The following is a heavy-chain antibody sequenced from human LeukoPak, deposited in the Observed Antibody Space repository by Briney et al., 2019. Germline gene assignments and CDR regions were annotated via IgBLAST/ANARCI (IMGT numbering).Heavy chain of an antibody. J-gene: IGHJ4*02. CDR1: GFTFSSYG. CDR3: AKDGSRTGYSSVDY. Sequence: GGSLRLSCAASGFTFSSYGMHWVRQAPGKGLEWVAFTRYDGSNKYYADPVKGRFTISRDNSKNTLYLQMNSLRVEDTAVYYCAKDGSRTGYSSVDYWGQGTLVTVSS. V-gene: IGHV3-30*02. CDR2: TRYDGSNK. D-gene: IGHD6-25*01.